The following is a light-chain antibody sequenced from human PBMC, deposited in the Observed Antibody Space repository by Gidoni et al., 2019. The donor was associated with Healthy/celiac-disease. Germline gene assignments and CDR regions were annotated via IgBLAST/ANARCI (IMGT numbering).Light chain of an antibody. CDR2: GAS. V-gene: IGKV3-15*01. Sequence: EIVMTQSPATLSVSPGERATLSCRASQSFSSNLAWYQQKPGQAPRLLIYGASTRATGITARFSGSGSGTEFTLTISSLQSEDFAVYYCQQYNNWPSLTFGQGTRLEIK. J-gene: IGKJ5*01. CDR1: QSFSSN. CDR3: QQYNNWPSLT.